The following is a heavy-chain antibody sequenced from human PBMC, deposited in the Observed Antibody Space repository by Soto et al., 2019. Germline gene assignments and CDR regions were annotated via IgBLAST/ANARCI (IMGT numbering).Heavy chain of an antibody. V-gene: IGHV4-39*01. Sequence: QLQLQESGPGLVKPSETLSLTCTVSGGSISSSSYYWGWIRQPPGKGLEWIGSIYYSESTYYNPSLKSRVTISVDTSKNQFSLKLSSVTAADTAVYYCARHGYYYGSGSYYNFDYWGQGTLVTVSS. CDR2: IYYSEST. D-gene: IGHD3-10*01. CDR1: GGSISSSSYY. J-gene: IGHJ4*02. CDR3: ARHGYYYGSGSYYNFDY.